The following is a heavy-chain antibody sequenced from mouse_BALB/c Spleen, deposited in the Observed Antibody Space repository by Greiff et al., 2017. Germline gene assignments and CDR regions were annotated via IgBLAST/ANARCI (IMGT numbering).Heavy chain of an antibody. CDR1: GYTFTSYW. CDR2: INPSNGRT. Sequence: QVQLQQPGAELVKPGASVKLSCKASGYTFTSYWMHWVKQRPGQGLEWIGEINPSNGRTNYNEKFKSKATLTVDKSSSTAYMQLSSLTSEDSAVYYCARSHYYGYWGQGTSVTVSS. V-gene: IGHV1S81*02. J-gene: IGHJ4*01. D-gene: IGHD1-2*01. CDR3: ARSHYYGY.